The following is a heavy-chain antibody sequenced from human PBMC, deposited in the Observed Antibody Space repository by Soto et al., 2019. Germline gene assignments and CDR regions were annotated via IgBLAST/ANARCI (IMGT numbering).Heavy chain of an antibody. CDR2: IYYSGST. V-gene: IGHV4-31*03. J-gene: IGHJ6*02. CDR3: ARDIVVVVAATSLGMDV. Sequence: QVQLQESGPGLVKPSQTLSLTCTVSGGSISSGGYYWSWIRQHPGKGLEWIGYIYYSGSTYYNPSPKSRVTISVDTSKNQFSLKLSSVTAADTAVYYCARDIVVVVAATSLGMDVWGQGTTVTVSS. CDR1: GGSISSGGYY. D-gene: IGHD2-15*01.